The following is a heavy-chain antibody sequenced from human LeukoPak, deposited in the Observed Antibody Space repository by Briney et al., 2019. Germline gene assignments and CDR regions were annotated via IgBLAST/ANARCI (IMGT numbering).Heavy chain of an antibody. V-gene: IGHV4-39*07. J-gene: IGHJ4*02. CDR3: ARDYGSGSYYLDY. Sequence: SETLSLTCTVSGGSISSSSYYWGWIRQPPGKGLEWIGSIYYSGSTYYDPSLKSRATISVDTSKNQFSLKLSSVTAADTAVYYCARDYGSGSYYLDYWGQGTLVTVSS. CDR2: IYYSGST. CDR1: GGSISSSSYY. D-gene: IGHD3-10*01.